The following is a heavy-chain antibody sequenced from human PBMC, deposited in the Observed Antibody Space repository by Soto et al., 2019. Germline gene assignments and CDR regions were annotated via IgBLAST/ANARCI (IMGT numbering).Heavy chain of an antibody. CDR2: IWFDGIKQ. CDR3: ARVGMDV. J-gene: IGHJ6*02. Sequence: QAQLVESGGGEVQPGKSLRLSCAVSGFTFSSHGMHWVRQAPGKGLEWVAVIWFDGIKQFYADSVRGRFTISIDNSNNILYLQMTNMRPEDTAIYYCARVGMDVWGQGTAVTVSS. V-gene: IGHV3-33*01. CDR1: GFTFSSHG.